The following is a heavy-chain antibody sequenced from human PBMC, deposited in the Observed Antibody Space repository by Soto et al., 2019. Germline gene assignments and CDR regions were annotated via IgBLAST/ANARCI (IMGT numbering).Heavy chain of an antibody. CDR2: ITTSSSFR. Sequence: GGSLRLSCVGSGFTFSTYSMNWVRQAPGKGLEWVADITTSSSFRFYADSVKGRFTISRDDARNSLYLQMNSLRVEDTGVYYCARDLGVALATLTLDSWGQGTLVTVSS. V-gene: IGHV3-21*01. J-gene: IGHJ4*02. D-gene: IGHD2-15*01. CDR1: GFTFSTYS. CDR3: ARDLGVALATLTLDS.